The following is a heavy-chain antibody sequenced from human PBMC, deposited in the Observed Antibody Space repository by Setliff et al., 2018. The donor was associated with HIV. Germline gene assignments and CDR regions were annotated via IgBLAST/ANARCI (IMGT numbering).Heavy chain of an antibody. CDR1: GGSINSGGYY. CDR3: ARVIHSSSFPFEC. V-gene: IGHV4-31*03. J-gene: IGHJ4*02. CDR2: IYHSGST. Sequence: SETLSLTCTVSGGSINSGGYYWSWIRQLPGKGLEWIGYIYHSGSTYYNPSLKSRLSISLDTSKTQFSLNLTSVTAADPAIYYCARVIHSSSFPFECWGQGALVTVSS. D-gene: IGHD3-22*01.